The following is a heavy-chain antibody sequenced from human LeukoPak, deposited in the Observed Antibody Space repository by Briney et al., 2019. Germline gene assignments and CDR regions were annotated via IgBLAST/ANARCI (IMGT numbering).Heavy chain of an antibody. Sequence: GGSLRLSCAASGFTFSSFAMRWVRQAPGKGLEWVSAIGGSGGSTYYADSVKGRFTISRDNSKNTLYLQMNSLRAEDTAVYYCASRYCSGDSCSQFYYYWGQGTLVTVSS. CDR1: GFTFSSFA. CDR2: IGGSGGST. CDR3: ASRYCSGDSCSQFYYY. D-gene: IGHD2-15*01. J-gene: IGHJ4*02. V-gene: IGHV3-23*01.